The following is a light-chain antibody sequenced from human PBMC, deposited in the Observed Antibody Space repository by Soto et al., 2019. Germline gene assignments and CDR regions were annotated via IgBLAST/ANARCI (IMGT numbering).Light chain of an antibody. CDR1: QSVSSTY. J-gene: IGKJ3*01. Sequence: EIGLTQSPGTLSLSPGERATLSCRASQSVSSTYLAWYQQKPGQAPRLLIYDASIRATGIPDRFSGSGSGTDFTLTISRLEPEDFAVYYCQQYGRSPGLITFGPGTKVDIK. V-gene: IGKV3-20*01. CDR3: QQYGRSPGLIT. CDR2: DAS.